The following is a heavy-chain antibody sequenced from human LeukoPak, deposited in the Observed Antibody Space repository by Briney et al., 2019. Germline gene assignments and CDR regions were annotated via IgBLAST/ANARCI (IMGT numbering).Heavy chain of an antibody. J-gene: IGHJ4*02. CDR3: ARGLGLRYFDWLLFDY. CDR2: ITANSNYI. D-gene: IGHD3-9*01. Sequence: PGGSLRLSCAASGFTFSSYGMHWVRQAPGKGLEWVSSITANSNYIYYADSVRGRFTISRDNAKNSLFLQMNSLRAEDTAVYYCARGLGLRYFDWLLFDYWGQGTLVTVSS. V-gene: IGHV3-21*01. CDR1: GFTFSSYG.